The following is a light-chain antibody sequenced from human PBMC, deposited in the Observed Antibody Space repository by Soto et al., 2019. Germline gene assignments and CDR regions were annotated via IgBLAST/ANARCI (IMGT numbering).Light chain of an antibody. V-gene: IGKV3-20*01. CDR1: RSVSDTL. CDR3: QHYGDSSWT. CDR2: GTS. Sequence: EIVLTQSPGTLSLSPGERATLSCRADRSVSDTLLTWFQQKPGQAHRLLIFGTSNRAPGIPDRFSGSGSGTDFTLTISRLEPDDFAVYYCQHYGDSSWTFGQGTKVEI. J-gene: IGKJ1*01.